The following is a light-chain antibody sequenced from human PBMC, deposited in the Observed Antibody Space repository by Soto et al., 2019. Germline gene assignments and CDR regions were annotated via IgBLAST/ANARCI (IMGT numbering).Light chain of an antibody. CDR3: ATWDDSLL. V-gene: IGLV1-47*02. Sequence: QSVLTQPPSASGTPGQTVTISCSGSSSNIGSNYVYWYQRLPGMAPKLLIYSNNQRPSGVPDRFSGSKSDTSASLAISGLQSEDEADYYCATWDDSLLFGGGTKVTVL. CDR1: SSNIGSNY. CDR2: SNN. J-gene: IGLJ2*01.